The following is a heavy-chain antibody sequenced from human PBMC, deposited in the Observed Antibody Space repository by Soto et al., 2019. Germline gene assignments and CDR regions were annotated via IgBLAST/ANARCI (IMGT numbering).Heavy chain of an antibody. CDR2: INSDGSST. CDR1: GFTFSTYW. Sequence: GGSLRLSCAASGFTFSTYWMHWVRQAPGKGLVWVSRINSDGSSTTYADSVKGRFTISRDNAKNTLYLQMNSLRAEDSAVYYCARVAGVNGDYVNWFDPWGQRTLVTVSS. J-gene: IGHJ5*02. CDR3: ARVAGVNGDYVNWFDP. D-gene: IGHD4-17*01. V-gene: IGHV3-74*01.